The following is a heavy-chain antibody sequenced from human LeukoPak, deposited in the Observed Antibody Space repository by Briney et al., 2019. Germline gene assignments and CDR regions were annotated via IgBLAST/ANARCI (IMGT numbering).Heavy chain of an antibody. D-gene: IGHD6-6*01. CDR3: ARGGSSSSGLDY. V-gene: IGHV1-8*02. CDR1: GYTFTSYG. Sequence: ASVKVSCKASGYTFTSYGISWVRQATGQGLEWMGWMNPNSGNTGYAQKFQGRVTMTRNTSISTAYMELSSLRSEDTAVYYCARGGSSSSGLDYWGQGTLVTVSS. J-gene: IGHJ4*02. CDR2: MNPNSGNT.